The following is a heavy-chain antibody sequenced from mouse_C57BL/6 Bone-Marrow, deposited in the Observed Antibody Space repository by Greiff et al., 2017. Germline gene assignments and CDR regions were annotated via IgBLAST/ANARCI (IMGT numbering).Heavy chain of an antibody. D-gene: IGHD4-1*01. CDR1: GYTFTSYW. CDR2: IYPTSGRT. CDR3: ARSGPLGRSFDY. V-gene: IGHV1-55*01. Sequence: QVQLQQPGAELVKPGASVKMSCKASGYTFTSYWITWVKQRPGQGLAWIGDIYPTSGRTNYNEKFKSKAILTVDTSSNTAYMQLSSLTSEDSAVFFCARSGPLGRSFDYWGKGTTLTGSS. J-gene: IGHJ2*01.